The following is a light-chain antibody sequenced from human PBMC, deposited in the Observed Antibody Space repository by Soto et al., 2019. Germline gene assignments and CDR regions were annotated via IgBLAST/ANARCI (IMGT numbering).Light chain of an antibody. CDR3: SSYTSSSTYV. Sequence: QSVLTQPAPVSGSPGQSITISCTGTSSDVGGYNYVSWYQQHQGKAPKLIIYDVNNRPSGVSNRFSGSKSGNTASLTISGLRAEDEADYYCSSYTSSSTYVFGTGTKVTVL. CDR1: SSDVGGYNY. CDR2: DVN. J-gene: IGLJ1*01. V-gene: IGLV2-14*03.